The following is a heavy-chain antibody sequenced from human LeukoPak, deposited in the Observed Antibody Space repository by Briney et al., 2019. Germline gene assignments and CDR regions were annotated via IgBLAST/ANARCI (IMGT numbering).Heavy chain of an antibody. Sequence: SVKVSCKASGGTFSSYAISWVRQAPGQGLEWMGGIIPIFGTANYAQKFQGRVTITTDESTSTAYMELSSLRSDDTAVYYCAREVSYCSSTSCYSTFDYWGQGTLVTVSS. CDR1: GGTFSSYA. J-gene: IGHJ4*02. D-gene: IGHD2-2*01. V-gene: IGHV1-69*05. CDR3: AREVSYCSSTSCYSTFDY. CDR2: IIPIFGTA.